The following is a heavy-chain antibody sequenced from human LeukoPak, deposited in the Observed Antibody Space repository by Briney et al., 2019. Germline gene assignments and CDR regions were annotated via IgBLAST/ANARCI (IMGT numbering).Heavy chain of an antibody. CDR3: ATTSCSGGSCYLRYYYYGMDV. D-gene: IGHD2-15*01. CDR1: AFTFSSNA. Sequence: GGYLRRYCAASAFTFSSNAMSWDRQGQGKGLEWVSAISGSDGSTEYADSVKGRLTISRDNSKNTLYLQMCSLRAESTAVYYCATTSCSGGSCYLRYYYYGMDVWGQGTTVTVSS. J-gene: IGHJ6*02. CDR2: ISGSDGST. V-gene: IGHV3-23*01.